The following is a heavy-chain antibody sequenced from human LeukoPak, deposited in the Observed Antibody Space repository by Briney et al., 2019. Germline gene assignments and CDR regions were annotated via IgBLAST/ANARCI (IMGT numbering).Heavy chain of an antibody. CDR1: GFTFSSYW. D-gene: IGHD5-12*01. V-gene: IGHV3-74*01. J-gene: IGHJ5*02. Sequence: PGGSLRLSCAASGFTFSSYWMHWVRQAPGTGLVWVSRINSDASSTNYADSVKGRFTISRDNAKNTLYLQMNSLRAEDTAVYYRARDIHSGFDQWGQGTLVTVSS. CDR3: ARDIHSGFDQ. CDR2: INSDASST.